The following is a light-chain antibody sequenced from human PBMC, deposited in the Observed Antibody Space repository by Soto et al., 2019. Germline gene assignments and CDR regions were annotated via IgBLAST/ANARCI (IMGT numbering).Light chain of an antibody. CDR3: QQYNNWPRT. V-gene: IGKV3-15*01. CDR2: GTS. Sequence: EIVMTQSPATLSVSPGERATLSCRASQSVYTNLAWYQQKPGQSPRLLIYGTSTRATGVPARFSGGGSGTEFTLTISSLQSEDFAVYYCQQYNNWPRTFGQGTKVDIK. J-gene: IGKJ1*01. CDR1: QSVYTN.